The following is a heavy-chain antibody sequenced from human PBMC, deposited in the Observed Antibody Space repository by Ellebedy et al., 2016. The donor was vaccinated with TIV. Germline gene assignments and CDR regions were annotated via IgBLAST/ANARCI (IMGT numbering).Heavy chain of an antibody. CDR1: GFTFSTYA. J-gene: IGHJ4*02. CDR3: ARDPAPVGGEVAGNLDY. V-gene: IGHV3-30-3*01. D-gene: IGHD6-19*01. CDR2: ISYDGTVK. Sequence: GGSLRLSXAASGFTFSTYAMHWVRQGPGKGLEWVAFISYDGTVKKYADSVKGRFTISRDNSKNTLNLQMNRLRTEDTDVYYCARDPAPVGGEVAGNLDYWGQGTLVTVSS.